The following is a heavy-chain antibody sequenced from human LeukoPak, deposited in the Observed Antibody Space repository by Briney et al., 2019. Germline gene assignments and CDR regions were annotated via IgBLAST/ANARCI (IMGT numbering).Heavy chain of an antibody. CDR2: INHSGST. CDR3: ARGLWGYCSSTSCYFIQDWFDP. CDR1: GGSFSGYY. Sequence: SETLSLTCAVYGGSFSGYYWSWIRQPPGKGLEWIGEINHSGSTNYNPSLKSRVTISVDTSKNQFSLKLSSVTAADTAVYYCARGLWGYCSSTSCYFIQDWFDPWGQGTLVTVSS. V-gene: IGHV4-34*01. D-gene: IGHD2-2*01. J-gene: IGHJ5*02.